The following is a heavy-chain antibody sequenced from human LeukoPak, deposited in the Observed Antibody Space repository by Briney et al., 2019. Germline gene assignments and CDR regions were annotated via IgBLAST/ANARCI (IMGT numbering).Heavy chain of an antibody. V-gene: IGHV6-1*01. CDR3: ARAWRRAAAGREGWFDP. D-gene: IGHD6-13*01. Sequence: QALSHTPVIPLDSASRNSAAWNWIRQSPSRGLEWLGRTYYRSKWYNDYAVSVKSRITINPDTSKNQFSLQLNSVTPEDTAVYYCARAWRRAAAGREGWFDPWGQGTLVTVSS. CDR1: LDSASRNSAA. J-gene: IGHJ5*02. CDR2: TYYRSKWYN.